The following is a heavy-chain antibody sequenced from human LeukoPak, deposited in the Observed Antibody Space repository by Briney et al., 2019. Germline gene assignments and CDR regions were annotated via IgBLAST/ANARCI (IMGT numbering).Heavy chain of an antibody. J-gene: IGHJ5*02. CDR3: AKDSEADGWSDP. D-gene: IGHD3-10*01. CDR2: IWYDGSNK. Sequence: PGRSLRLSCAASGFTFSSYGMHWVRQAPGKGLEWVAVIWYDGSNKYYADSVKGRFTISRDNSKNTLYLQMNSLRAEDTAVYYCAKDSEADGWSDPWGQGTLVTVSS. CDR1: GFTFSSYG. V-gene: IGHV3-33*06.